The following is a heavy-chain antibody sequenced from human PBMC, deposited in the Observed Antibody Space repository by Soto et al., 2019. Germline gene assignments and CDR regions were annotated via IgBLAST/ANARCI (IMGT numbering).Heavy chain of an antibody. Sequence: PVGSLRLSCAPSGFTFSSYAMHWVRQAPGKGLEWVAVISYDGSNKYYADSVKGRFTISRDNSKNTLYLQMNSLRAEDTAVYYCASSGTMIVVALWGQGTLVSVSS. D-gene: IGHD3-22*01. CDR3: ASSGTMIVVAL. J-gene: IGHJ4*02. CDR2: ISYDGSNK. CDR1: GFTFSSYA. V-gene: IGHV3-30-3*01.